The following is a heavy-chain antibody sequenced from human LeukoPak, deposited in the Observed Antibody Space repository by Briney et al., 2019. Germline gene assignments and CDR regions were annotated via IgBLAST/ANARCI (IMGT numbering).Heavy chain of an antibody. CDR3: ARVPPASNSSGWYLDY. CDR2: IKQDGSEK. J-gene: IGHJ4*02. D-gene: IGHD6-19*01. V-gene: IGHV3-7*01. CDR1: GFTFSSYW. Sequence: PGGSLRLSCAASGFTFSSYWMSWVRQAPGKGLEWVANIKQDGSEKYYVDSVKGRFTISRDNAKNSLYLQMNSLRAEDTAVYYCARVPPASNSSGWYLDYWGQGTLVTVSS.